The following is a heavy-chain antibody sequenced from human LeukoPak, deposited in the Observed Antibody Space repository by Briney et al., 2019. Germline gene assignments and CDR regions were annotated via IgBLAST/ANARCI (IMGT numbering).Heavy chain of an antibody. CDR1: GGSISSYY. CDR3: AREDTDCSARSSYGY. V-gene: IGHV4-59*01. D-gene: IGHD2-15*01. J-gene: IGHJ4*02. Sequence: SETLSLTCTVSGGSISSYYWGWIRQPPGKGLEGIVYISHSGSTNYNPSLKSRVTISVDTSKNQLSLKLSSVTAADTAVYYCAREDTDCSARSSYGYWGQGTLVSVSS. CDR2: ISHSGST.